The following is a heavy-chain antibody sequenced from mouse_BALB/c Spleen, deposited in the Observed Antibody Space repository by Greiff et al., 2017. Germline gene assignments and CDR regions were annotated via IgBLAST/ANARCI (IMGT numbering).Heavy chain of an antibody. CDR2: INPGSGGT. D-gene: IGHD1-2*01. CDR3: ARGYGYPWYFDV. J-gene: IGHJ1*01. Sequence: QVQLKESGAELVRPGTSVKVSCKASGYAFTNYLIEWVKQRPGQGLEWIGVINPGSGGTNYNEKFKGKATLTADKSSSTAYMQLSSLTSDDSAVYFCARGYGYPWYFDVWGAGTTVTVSS. CDR1: GYAFTNYL. V-gene: IGHV1-54*01.